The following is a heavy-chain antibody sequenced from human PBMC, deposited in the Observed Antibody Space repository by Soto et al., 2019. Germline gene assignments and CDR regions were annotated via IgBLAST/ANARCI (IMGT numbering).Heavy chain of an antibody. CDR1: GFTFYNHA. J-gene: IGHJ2*01. CDR2: ISGGGGAT. CDR3: VRKIIGTTTSGAYWFFDL. Sequence: EVQLLESGGGLVQPGGSLTLSCATSGFTFYNHAMNWVRQAPGKGPEWVSGISGGGGATFYADSVKGRFTISRVQSNNTVFLQMNGLRGEDTALYFCVRKIIGTTTSGAYWFFDLWGRGTLVTVSS. D-gene: IGHD1-26*01. V-gene: IGHV3-23*01.